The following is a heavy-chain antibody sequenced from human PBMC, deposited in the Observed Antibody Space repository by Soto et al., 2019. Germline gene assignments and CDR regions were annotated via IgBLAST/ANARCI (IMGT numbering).Heavy chain of an antibody. CDR2: IYYSGST. CDR3: ARVLFGRGNWFDP. J-gene: IGHJ5*02. V-gene: IGHV4-59*01. Sequence: QVQLQESGPGLVKPSETLSLTCTVSGGSISSYYWSWIRQPPGKGLEWIGYIYYSGSTNYNPSLKSRGTMTVVMSKTQFSLKLSLVTAAATAVYYCARVLFGRGNWFDPWGQGTMVTVSS. CDR1: GGSISSYY. D-gene: IGHD3-3*01.